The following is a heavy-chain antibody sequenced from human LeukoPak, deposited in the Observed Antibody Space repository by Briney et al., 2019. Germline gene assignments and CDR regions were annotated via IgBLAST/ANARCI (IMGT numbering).Heavy chain of an antibody. J-gene: IGHJ3*02. D-gene: IGHD3-10*01. V-gene: IGHV3-9*03. CDR3: AKDISLGFGELSLGAFDI. CDR2: ISWNSGSI. Sequence: PGGSLRLSCAASGFTFSSYWVHWVRQAPGKGLVWVSGISWNSGSIGYADSVKGRFTISRDNAKNSLYLQMNSLRAEDMALYYCAKDISLGFGELSLGAFDIWGQGTMVTVSS. CDR1: GFTFSSYW.